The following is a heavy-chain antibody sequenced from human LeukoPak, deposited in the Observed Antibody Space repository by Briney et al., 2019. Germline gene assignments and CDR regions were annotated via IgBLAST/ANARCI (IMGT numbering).Heavy chain of an antibody. CDR3: ARGEPASGPHYLTPEYNWFDP. CDR1: GFTFSSYW. D-gene: IGHD2-2*01. CDR2: IKQDGSEK. J-gene: IGHJ5*02. V-gene: IGHV3-7*03. Sequence: GGSLRLSFAASGFTFSSYWMSWVSQAPGKGLEWVANIKQDGSEKYYVDSVKGRFTISRDNAKNSLYLQMNCLRAEDTAVYFCARGEPASGPHYLTPEYNWFDPWGQGTLVTVSS.